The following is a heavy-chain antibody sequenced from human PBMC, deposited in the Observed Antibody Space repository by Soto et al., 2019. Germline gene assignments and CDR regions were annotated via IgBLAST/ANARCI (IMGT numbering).Heavy chain of an antibody. CDR3: ASGAAGIAAAGTVRAYYYYYGMDV. CDR2: IIPIFGTA. Sequence: SVKVSCKASGGTFSSYAISWVRQAPGQGLEWMGGIIPIFGTANYAQKFQGRVAITADESTSTAYMELSSLRSEDTAVYYCASGAAGIAAAGTVRAYYYYYGMDVWGQGTTVTVSS. D-gene: IGHD6-13*01. V-gene: IGHV1-69*13. J-gene: IGHJ6*02. CDR1: GGTFSSYA.